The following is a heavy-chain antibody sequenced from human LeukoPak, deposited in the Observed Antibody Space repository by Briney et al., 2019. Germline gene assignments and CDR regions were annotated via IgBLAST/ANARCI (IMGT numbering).Heavy chain of an antibody. V-gene: IGHV4-39*07. J-gene: IGHJ5*02. D-gene: IGHD3-22*01. Sequence: PSETLSLTCTVSGGSISSSGYYWGWIRQPPGKGLEWIGSIYYSGSTYYNPSLKSRVTISVDTSKNQFSLKLSSVTAADTAVYYCARDYYDSSGHNWFDPWGQGTLVTVSS. CDR3: ARDYYDSSGHNWFDP. CDR2: IYYSGST. CDR1: GGSISSSGYY.